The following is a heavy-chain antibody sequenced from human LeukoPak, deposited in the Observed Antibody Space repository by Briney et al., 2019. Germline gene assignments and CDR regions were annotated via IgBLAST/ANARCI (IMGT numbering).Heavy chain of an antibody. V-gene: IGHV1-18*01. Sequence: ASVKVSCKASGYTFTSYGISWVRQAPGQGLEWMGWISAYNGNTNYAQKLQGRVTMTTDTSTSTAYMELRSLRSDDTAVYYCAKDQSHYYDSSGYYPSYFDYWGQGTLVTVSS. D-gene: IGHD3-22*01. CDR1: GYTFTSYG. J-gene: IGHJ4*02. CDR3: AKDQSHYYDSSGYYPSYFDY. CDR2: ISAYNGNT.